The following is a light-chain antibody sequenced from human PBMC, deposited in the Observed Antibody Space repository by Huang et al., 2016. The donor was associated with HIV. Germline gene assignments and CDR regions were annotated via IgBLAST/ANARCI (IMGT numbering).Light chain of an antibody. CDR3: QQTYTISS. Sequence: DIQMTQSPSSLSASVGDSVTITCRPSQDIRTYLNWYQQRPGKAPNLRIYGSSTVQSGVPSRFSCGGSGTEFTLTINGLQPDDFGIYYCQQTYTISSFGQGTRLDTK. J-gene: IGKJ5*01. CDR1: QDIRTY. CDR2: GSS. V-gene: IGKV1-39*01.